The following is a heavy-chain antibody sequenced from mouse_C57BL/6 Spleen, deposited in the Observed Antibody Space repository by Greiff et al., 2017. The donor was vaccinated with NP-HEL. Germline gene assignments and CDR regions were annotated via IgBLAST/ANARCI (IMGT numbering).Heavy chain of an antibody. V-gene: IGHV1-50*01. J-gene: IGHJ3*01. D-gene: IGHD1-1*01. CDR2: IDPSDSYT. CDR3: ARRSRYYYGSSAFAY. Sequence: QVQLQQPGAELVNPGASVKLSCKASGYTFTSYWMQWVKQRPGQGLEWIGEIDPSDSYTNYNQKFKGKATLTVEKSSSTPYMQLSSLTSEDSAVYYCARRSRYYYGSSAFAYWGQGTLVTVSA. CDR1: GYTFTSYW.